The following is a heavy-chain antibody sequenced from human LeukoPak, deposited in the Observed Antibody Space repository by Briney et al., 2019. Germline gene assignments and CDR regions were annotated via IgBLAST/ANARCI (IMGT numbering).Heavy chain of an antibody. D-gene: IGHD2-21*01. J-gene: IGHJ4*02. CDR3: ARDASGVWDY. CDR2: IIPIFGTA. Sequence: GASVKVSCKASGGSFSSYAFSWVRRAPGQGLEWMGGIIPIFGTAEYAQKFQGRVTITADKPTRTAYMEFSSLRYEDTAMYYCARDASGVWDYWGQGTLVTVSS. CDR1: GGSFSSYA. V-gene: IGHV1-69*06.